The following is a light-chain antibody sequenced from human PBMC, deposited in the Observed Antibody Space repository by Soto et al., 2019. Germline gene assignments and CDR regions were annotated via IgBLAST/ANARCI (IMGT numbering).Light chain of an antibody. CDR1: QSLSSN. CDR3: QQRSNWPRT. Sequence: EIVMTQSPATLSVSPGERATLSCRASQSLSSNLAWYQQKPGQAPRLLIYGASTRATGIPARFSGSGSGTEFTLTISRLEPEDFAVYYCQQRSNWPRTFGPGTKVDIK. J-gene: IGKJ3*01. CDR2: GAS. V-gene: IGKV3-15*01.